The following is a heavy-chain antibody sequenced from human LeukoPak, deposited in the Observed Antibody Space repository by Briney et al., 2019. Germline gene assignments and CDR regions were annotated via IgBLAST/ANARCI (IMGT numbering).Heavy chain of an antibody. D-gene: IGHD4-17*01. J-gene: IGHJ4*02. CDR1: GFTFSSYS. CDR2: ISSSSYI. CDR3: ARASYGDYREFDY. Sequence: GGSLRLSCAASGFTFSSYSMNWVRQAPGKGLEWVSSISSSSYIYYADSVKGRFTISRDNAKNSLYLQMNSLRAEDTAVYYCARASYGDYREFDYWGQGTLVTVSS. V-gene: IGHV3-21*01.